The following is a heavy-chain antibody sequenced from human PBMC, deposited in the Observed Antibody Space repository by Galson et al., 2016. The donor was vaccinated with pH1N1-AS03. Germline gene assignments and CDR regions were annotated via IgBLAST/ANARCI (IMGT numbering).Heavy chain of an antibody. CDR3: ARESPLNCYLDL. J-gene: IGHJ2*01. CDR1: GFSFSASW. CDR2: IRQDGSEK. V-gene: IGHV3-7*03. Sequence: FLRLSCAASGFSFSASWMSWVRQAPGKGLEWVANIRQDGSEKYYVDSVEGRVTISRDHAKNALYLQMNSLRDEDRAVYYCARESPLNCYLDLWGRGTLVTVSS.